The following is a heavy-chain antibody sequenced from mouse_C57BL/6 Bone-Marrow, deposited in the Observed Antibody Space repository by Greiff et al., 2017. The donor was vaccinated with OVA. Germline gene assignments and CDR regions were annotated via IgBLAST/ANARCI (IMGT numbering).Heavy chain of an antibody. D-gene: IGHD4-1*01. CDR1: GFPITSGYY. V-gene: IGHV12-3*01. CDR3: AGDLLGFWYVDV. J-gene: IGHJ1*03. CDR2: ITHSGET. Sequence: KLVESGPGLVKPSQSLFLTCSISGFPITSGYYWILIRQSPGKPLEWMGYITHSGETFYNPSLQSPISITRETSKNQFFLQLNTGTIEDTAMYNCAGDLLGFWYVDVWGTGTTVTVSS.